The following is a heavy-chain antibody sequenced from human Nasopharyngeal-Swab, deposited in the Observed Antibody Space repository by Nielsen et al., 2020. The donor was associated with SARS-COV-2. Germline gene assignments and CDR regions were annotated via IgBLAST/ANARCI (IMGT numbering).Heavy chain of an antibody. V-gene: IGHV3-30-3*01. D-gene: IGHD6-19*01. CDR1: GLTFSSYA. CDR2: ISYDGSNK. Sequence: GGSLRLSCAASGLTFSSYAMHWARQAPGKGLEWVAVISYDGSNKYYADSVKGRFTISRDNSKNTLYLQMNSLRAEDTAVYYCARDGAVAGTSYFDYWGQGTLVTVSS. CDR3: ARDGAVAGTSYFDY. J-gene: IGHJ4*02.